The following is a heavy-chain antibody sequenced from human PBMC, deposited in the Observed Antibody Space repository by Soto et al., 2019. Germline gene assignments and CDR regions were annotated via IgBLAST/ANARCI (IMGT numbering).Heavy chain of an antibody. J-gene: IGHJ4*02. CDR1: GYTLTELS. Sequence: ASVKVSCKVSGYTLTELSMQWVRQAPGKGLEWMGGFDPEDGEEMYAQKFQGRVAMTEDTSTDTAYMELSGLRSDDTGVYYCAHDIPLRLWGQGTLVTVSS. CDR2: FDPEDGEE. D-gene: IGHD3-9*01. V-gene: IGHV1-24*01. CDR3: AHDIPLRL.